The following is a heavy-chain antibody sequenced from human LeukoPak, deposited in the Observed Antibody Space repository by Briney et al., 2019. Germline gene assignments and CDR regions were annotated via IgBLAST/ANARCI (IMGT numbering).Heavy chain of an antibody. Sequence: SCKASGGTFSSYAMHWVRQAPGKGLEWVAVISYDGSNKYYADSVKGRFTISRDNSKNTLYLQMNSLRAEDTAVYYCARDRYSYGYLDYWGQGTLVTVSS. V-gene: IGHV3-30*04. CDR1: GGTFSSYA. CDR3: ARDRYSYGYLDY. J-gene: IGHJ4*02. CDR2: ISYDGSNK. D-gene: IGHD5-18*01.